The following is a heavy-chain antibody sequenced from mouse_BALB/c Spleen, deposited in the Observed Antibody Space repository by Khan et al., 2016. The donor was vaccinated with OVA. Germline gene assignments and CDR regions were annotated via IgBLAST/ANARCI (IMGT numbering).Heavy chain of an antibody. D-gene: IGHD2-14*01. CDR2: ISSGGST. V-gene: IGHV5-6-5*01. CDR1: GFTFSSYA. CDR3: AREEYRYDEYYFDY. J-gene: IGHJ2*01. Sequence: DVLLVESGGGSVKPGGSLKLSCAVSGFTFSSYAMSWVRQTPEKRLEWVASISSGGSTYYPDSVKGRFTISRANARNILYLQMSSLMSVDMVMYYCAREEYRYDEYYFDYWGQGTTLTVSS.